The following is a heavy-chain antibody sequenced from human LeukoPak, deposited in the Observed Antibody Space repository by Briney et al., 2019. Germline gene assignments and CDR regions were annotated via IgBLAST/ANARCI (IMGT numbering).Heavy chain of an antibody. Sequence: GGSLRLSCAASGFTFSTYDMTWVRQAPGKGLEWVSSISGSGGSTYYADSVKGRFTTSRDNSKNTLYLQMNGLRAEDTAVYYCAKDLAAVPGNKYFAYWGQGALVTVSS. J-gene: IGHJ4*02. CDR2: ISGSGGST. CDR1: GFTFSTYD. CDR3: AKDLAAVPGNKYFAY. V-gene: IGHV3-23*01. D-gene: IGHD6-19*01.